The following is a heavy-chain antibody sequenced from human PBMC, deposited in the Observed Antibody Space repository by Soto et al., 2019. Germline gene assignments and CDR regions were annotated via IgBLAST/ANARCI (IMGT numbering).Heavy chain of an antibody. D-gene: IGHD2-2*01. CDR1: GYTLTGLS. V-gene: IGHV1-24*01. Sequence: GASVKVSCKVSGYTLTGLSIHWVRQAPGKGLVWMGGFDSEGGKTIYAQNFQDRVIMTEDTSADTAYMELSSLRSEDTAVYYCATGKIFSWKVPTAMWGIEFEYWGQGTLVTSPQ. J-gene: IGHJ4*02. CDR3: ATGKIFSWKVPTAMWGIEFEY. CDR2: FDSEGGKT.